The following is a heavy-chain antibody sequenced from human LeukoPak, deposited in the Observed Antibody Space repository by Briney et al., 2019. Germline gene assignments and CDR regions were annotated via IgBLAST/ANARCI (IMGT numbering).Heavy chain of an antibody. J-gene: IGHJ6*03. D-gene: IGHD3-10*01. CDR2: IYSSGNT. CDR1: GASITSSNYY. Sequence: PSETLSLTCAVSGASITSSNYYWGWVRQSPGKGLEWIGNIYSSGNTYYNASLKSRVTMYIDTSKNQFSLKLSSVTAADTAVYYCARVLYGSGSPPWYYYYYMDVWGKGTTVTVSS. CDR3: ARVLYGSGSPPWYYYYYMDV. V-gene: IGHV4-39*07.